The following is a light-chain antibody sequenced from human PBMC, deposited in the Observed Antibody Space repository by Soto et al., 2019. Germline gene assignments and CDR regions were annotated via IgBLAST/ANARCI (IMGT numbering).Light chain of an antibody. CDR2: GNN. CDR3: QSYDSSLSAYV. J-gene: IGLJ1*01. CDR1: SSNIGAGYD. Sequence: QSVLTQPPSVSGAPGQRVTISCTGNSSNIGAGYDVHWYQQLPGTAPKLLIYGNNNRPSGVPDRFSGSKPGTSASLAITGLQAEDEADYYCQSYDSSLSAYVFGPGTKVTVL. V-gene: IGLV1-40*01.